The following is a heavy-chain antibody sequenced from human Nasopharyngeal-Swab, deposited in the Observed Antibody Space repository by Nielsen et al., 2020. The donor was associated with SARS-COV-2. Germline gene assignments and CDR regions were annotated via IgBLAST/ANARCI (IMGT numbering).Heavy chain of an antibody. J-gene: IGHJ5*02. Sequence: ASVKVSCKASGYTFTSYGISWVRQAPGQGLEWMGWISAYNGNTNYAQKLQGRVTMTRDTSISTAYMELSRRRSDDTAVYYCARDYYGSGSKRGNWFDPWGQGTLVTVSS. V-gene: IGHV1-18*01. CDR2: ISAYNGNT. CDR3: ARDYYGSGSKRGNWFDP. D-gene: IGHD3-10*01. CDR1: GYTFTSYG.